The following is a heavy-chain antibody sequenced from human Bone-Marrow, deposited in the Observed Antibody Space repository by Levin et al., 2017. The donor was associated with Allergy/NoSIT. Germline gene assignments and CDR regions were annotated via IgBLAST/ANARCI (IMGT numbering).Heavy chain of an antibody. CDR1: GFTFSSYG. Sequence: GGSLRLSCAASGFTFSSYGMHWVRQAPGKGLEWVAVIWYDGSNKYYADSVKGRFTISRDNSKNTLYLQMNSLRAEDTAVYYCARDGSGYSYGRGGRAEQKGRTYYYYGMDVWGQGTTVTVSS. V-gene: IGHV3-33*01. CDR2: IWYDGSNK. CDR3: ARDGSGYSYGRGGRAEQKGRTYYYYGMDV. J-gene: IGHJ6*02. D-gene: IGHD5-18*01.